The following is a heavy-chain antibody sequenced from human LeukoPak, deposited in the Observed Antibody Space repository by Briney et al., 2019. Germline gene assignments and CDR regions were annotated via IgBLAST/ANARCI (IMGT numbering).Heavy chain of an antibody. V-gene: IGHV4-61*05. CDR1: GGSISSSSYY. CDR2: IYYSGST. J-gene: IGHJ4*02. Sequence: SETLSLTCTVSGGSISSSSYYWGWIRQPPGKGLEWIGYIYYSGSTNYNPSLKSRVTISVDTSKNQFSLKLSSVTAADTAVYYCARSMVRGVIYFDYWGQGTLVTVSS. D-gene: IGHD3-10*01. CDR3: ARSMVRGVIYFDY.